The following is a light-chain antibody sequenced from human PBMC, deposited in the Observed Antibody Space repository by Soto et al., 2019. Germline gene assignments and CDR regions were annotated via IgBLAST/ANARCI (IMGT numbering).Light chain of an antibody. V-gene: IGKV3D-15*01. J-gene: IGKJ1*01. CDR2: GAS. Sequence: EIVMTQSPATLSVSPGERATLSCWASQSVINDLAWYQQKPGQAPRLLIYGASSRATGIPDRFSGSGSGTDFTLTISRLEPGDFAVYYCQQYKTFGQGTKVDI. CDR3: QQYKT. CDR1: QSVIND.